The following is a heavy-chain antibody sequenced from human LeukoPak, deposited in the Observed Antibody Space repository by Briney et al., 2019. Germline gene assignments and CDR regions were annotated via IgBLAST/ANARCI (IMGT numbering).Heavy chain of an antibody. CDR1: GFTFSDYA. J-gene: IGHJ4*02. CDR3: SRGPLPVTYSYDY. V-gene: IGHV3-30*04. D-gene: IGHD5-18*01. Sequence: GGSLRLSCAASGFTFSDYAIHWVRQAPGKGLECVAVISDDGTYKDYADSVKGRFTISRDNAKNSLYLQMNSLRADDTAVYYCSRGPLPVTYSYDYWGQGTLVTVSS. CDR2: ISDDGTYK.